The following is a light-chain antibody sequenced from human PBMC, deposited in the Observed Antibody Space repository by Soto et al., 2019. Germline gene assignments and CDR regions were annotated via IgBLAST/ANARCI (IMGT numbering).Light chain of an antibody. CDR2: AAS. CDR3: QHTYRTPYT. J-gene: IGKJ2*01. V-gene: IGKV1-39*01. Sequence: DIQMTQSPSSLSASVGDRVTVTCRASQSISNYLNWYQHKPGKAPKLLIYAASSLQSGVPSRFSGRGSGTDFSLTIRSLQPEDFATYYCQHTYRTPYTFGQGTKVDIK. CDR1: QSISNY.